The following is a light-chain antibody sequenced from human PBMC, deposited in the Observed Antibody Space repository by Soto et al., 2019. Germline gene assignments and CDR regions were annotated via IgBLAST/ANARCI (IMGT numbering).Light chain of an antibody. J-gene: IGLJ1*01. V-gene: IGLV1-40*01. CDR1: SSNIGAGYD. Sequence: SGLTQPPSVSGAPGRRVTISGTGSSSNIGAGYDVHWYQHLPGTAPKLLIYGNSNRPSGVPDRFSGSKSGTSASLAITGLQAEDEADYYCQSYDSSLSSYVFGTGTKVTVL. CDR2: GNS. CDR3: QSYDSSLSSYV.